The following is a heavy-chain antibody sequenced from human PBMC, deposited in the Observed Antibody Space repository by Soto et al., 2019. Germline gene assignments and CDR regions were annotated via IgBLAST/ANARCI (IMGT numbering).Heavy chain of an antibody. D-gene: IGHD3-22*01. CDR3: ARVDTYYYDSSGYYGFDY. CDR1: GYSFNSYW. V-gene: IGHV5-51*01. Sequence: PGESLKISCKGSGYSFNSYWIAWVRQMPGKGLEWMGIVYPGDSDTRYSPSFQGQVTISADKSISTAYLQWSSLKASDTAMYYCARVDTYYYDSSGYYGFDYWGQGTLVTVSS. J-gene: IGHJ4*02. CDR2: VYPGDSDT.